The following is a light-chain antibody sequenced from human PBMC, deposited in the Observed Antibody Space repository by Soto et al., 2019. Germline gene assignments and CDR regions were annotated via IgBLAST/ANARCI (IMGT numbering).Light chain of an antibody. CDR1: QSVSSD. V-gene: IGKV3-15*01. Sequence: EIVITQSPATRSVSPGERATLSCRASQSVSSDLAWYSQKPGQAPRLLIYSASTRATGIPARFSGSGSGTEFTLTINSLQSEDFAVYYCQQYNNWTRTFGQGTKVDIK. CDR3: QQYNNWTRT. CDR2: SAS. J-gene: IGKJ1*01.